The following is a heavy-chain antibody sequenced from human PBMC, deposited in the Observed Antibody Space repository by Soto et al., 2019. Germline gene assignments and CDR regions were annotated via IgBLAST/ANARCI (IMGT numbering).Heavy chain of an antibody. V-gene: IGHV1-69*12. D-gene: IGHD1-26*01. J-gene: IGHJ6*02. CDR3: AVGASAAAAWYSHGMDV. CDR1: GDTFSRYS. CDR2: IFAGFGTA. Sequence: QVQLVQSGAEVKKPGSLVKVSCKASGDTFSRYSIIWVRQAPGQGLEWMGGIFAGFGTATYAQKFHGRVLIIADESTTTAYMELTSQTYEDTAVYYCAVGASAAAAWYSHGMDVWGQGTTVTVSS.